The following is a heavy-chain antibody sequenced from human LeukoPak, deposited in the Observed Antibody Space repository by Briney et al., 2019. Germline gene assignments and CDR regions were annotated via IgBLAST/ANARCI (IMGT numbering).Heavy chain of an antibody. V-gene: IGHV3-30*18. CDR2: MSYDGFNK. CDR3: AKTKGYSYGYYFDY. Sequence: GGSLRLSCAASGFTFSSYAMHWVRQSLGKGLEWVAVMSYDGFNKYYADSVKGRFTISRDNSKNTLYLQMNSLRAEDTTVYYCAKTKGYSYGYYFDYWGQGTLVTVSS. CDR1: GFTFSSYA. D-gene: IGHD5-18*01. J-gene: IGHJ4*02.